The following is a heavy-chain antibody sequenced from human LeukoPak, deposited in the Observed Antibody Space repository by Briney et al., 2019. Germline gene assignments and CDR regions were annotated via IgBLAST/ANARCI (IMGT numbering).Heavy chain of an antibody. V-gene: IGHV3-53*01. CDR1: GFTVSSNF. CDR3: AREVGWSYFDY. J-gene: IGHJ4*02. Sequence: GGSLRLSCAASGFTVSSNFMSWVRQPPGKGLEWVSVIFSGGNTNYADSVKGRFTISRDNSKNTLYLQMNSLRAEDTAVYYCAREVGWSYFDYWGQGTLVTVSS. CDR2: IFSGGNT. D-gene: IGHD6-19*01.